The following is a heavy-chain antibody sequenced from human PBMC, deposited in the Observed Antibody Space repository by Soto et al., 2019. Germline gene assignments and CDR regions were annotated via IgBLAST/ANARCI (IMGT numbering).Heavy chain of an antibody. CDR2: ISYDGSNK. CDR1: GFTFSSYG. CDR3: AKDPDYGDYVPDY. V-gene: IGHV3-30*18. Sequence: QVQLVESGGGVVQPGRSLRLSCAASGFTFSSYGMHWVRQAPGKGLEWVAVISYDGSNKYYADSVKGRFTISRDNSKNTLYLQMNSLRAEDTAVYYCAKDPDYGDYVPDYWGQGTLVTVSS. J-gene: IGHJ4*02. D-gene: IGHD4-17*01.